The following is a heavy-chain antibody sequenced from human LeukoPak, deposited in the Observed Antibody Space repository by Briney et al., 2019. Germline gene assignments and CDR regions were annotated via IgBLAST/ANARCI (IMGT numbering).Heavy chain of an antibody. CDR3: ARDIEEGRGDLRLGFNS. V-gene: IGHV3-33*01. D-gene: IGHD7-27*01. Sequence: GGSLRLSCAASGFTFSSYGMHWVRQAPGKGLEWVALIWYDGGNKYYADSVKGRFTISRDNSKNTLYLQMNSLTAEDTAVYYCARDIEEGRGDLRLGFNSWGQGTLVTVSS. J-gene: IGHJ4*02. CDR2: IWYDGGNK. CDR1: GFTFSSYG.